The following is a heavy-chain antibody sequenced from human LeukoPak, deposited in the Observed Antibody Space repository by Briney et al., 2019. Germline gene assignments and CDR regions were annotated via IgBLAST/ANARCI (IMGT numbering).Heavy chain of an antibody. Sequence: SETLSLTCAVSGGSTSSGGYSWSWIRQPPGKGLEWIGYIYHSGSTNYNPSLKSRVTISVDTSKNQFSLKLSSVTAADTAVYYCASPGDSSSGSWFDPRGQGTLVTVSS. D-gene: IGHD6-6*01. V-gene: IGHV4-30-2*01. J-gene: IGHJ5*02. CDR3: ASPGDSSSGSWFDP. CDR1: GGSTSSGGYS. CDR2: IYHSGST.